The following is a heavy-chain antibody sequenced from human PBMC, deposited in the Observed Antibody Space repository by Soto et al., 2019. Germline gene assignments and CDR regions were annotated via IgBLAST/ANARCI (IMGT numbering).Heavy chain of an antibody. CDR3: ARGRELAYCSSTSCYTPYSYGMDV. CDR1: GYTFTSYY. J-gene: IGHJ6*02. V-gene: IGHV1-46*01. Sequence: ASVKVSCKASGYTFTSYYMHWVRQAPGQGLEWMGIINPSGGSTRYAQKFQGRVTMTRDTSTNTVYMELSSLRSEDTAVYYCARGRELAYCSSTSCYTPYSYGMDVWGQGTTVTVSS. D-gene: IGHD2-2*02. CDR2: INPSGGST.